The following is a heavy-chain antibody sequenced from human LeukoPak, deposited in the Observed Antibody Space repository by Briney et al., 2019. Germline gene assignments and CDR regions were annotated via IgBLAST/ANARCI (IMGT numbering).Heavy chain of an antibody. CDR3: ARLYYGSGSYSLGMDV. D-gene: IGHD3-10*01. Sequence: GESLKISCKGSGYSFTSYWIGWVRQMPGKGLEWMGIIYPGDSDTRYSPSFQGQVTISADKSISTAYLQWSSLKASDTAMYYCARLYYGSGSYSLGMDVWGKGPRSPSPQ. CDR2: IYPGDSDT. V-gene: IGHV5-51*01. CDR1: GYSFTSYW. J-gene: IGHJ6*01.